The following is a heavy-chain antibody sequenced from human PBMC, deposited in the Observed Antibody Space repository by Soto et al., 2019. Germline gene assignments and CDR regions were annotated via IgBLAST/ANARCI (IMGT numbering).Heavy chain of an antibody. V-gene: IGHV3-23*01. Sequence: EVQLLESGGGLVQPGGSLRLSCTASGFIFSNYSMPWVRQAPGKGLEWVSSISGSGDTTFYADSVRGRFTISTDKPNNAVWLQMNSLRAEDTAVYYCAVVMTGYYSPFDYWGQGTLVTVSS. CDR3: AVVMTGYYSPFDY. CDR2: ISGSGDTT. D-gene: IGHD3-9*01. CDR1: GFIFSNYS. J-gene: IGHJ4*02.